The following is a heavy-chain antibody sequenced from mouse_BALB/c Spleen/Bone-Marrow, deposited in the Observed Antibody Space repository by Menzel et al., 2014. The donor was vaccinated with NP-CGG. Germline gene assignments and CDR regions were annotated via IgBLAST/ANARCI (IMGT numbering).Heavy chain of an antibody. CDR2: ISNGGGST. CDR3: ARHEGRGFAY. Sequence: EVMLVESGGGLVQPGGSLKLSCAASGFTFSSYTASWVRQTPEKRLEWVAYISNGGGSTYYPDTVKGRFTISRDNAKNTLYLQMSSLKSEDTAMYYCARHEGRGFAYWGQGTLVTVSA. D-gene: IGHD3-3*01. J-gene: IGHJ3*01. V-gene: IGHV5-12-2*01. CDR1: GFTFSSYT.